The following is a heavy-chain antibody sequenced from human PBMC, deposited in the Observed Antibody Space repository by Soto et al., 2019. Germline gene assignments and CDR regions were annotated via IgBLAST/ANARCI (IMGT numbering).Heavy chain of an antibody. D-gene: IGHD3-22*01. CDR2: IYYSGST. Sequence: PSETLSLTCTVSGGSISSYYWSWIRQPPGKGLEWIGYIYYSGSTNYNPSLKSRVTISVDTSKNQFSLKLSSVTAADTAVYYCARGVRYYYDSSGFDYWGQGTLVTVSS. V-gene: IGHV4-59*01. CDR1: GGSISSYY. J-gene: IGHJ4*02. CDR3: ARGVRYYYDSSGFDY.